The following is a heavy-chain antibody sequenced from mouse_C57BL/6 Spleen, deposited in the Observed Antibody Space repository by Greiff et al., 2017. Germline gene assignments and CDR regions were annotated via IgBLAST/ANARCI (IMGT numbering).Heavy chain of an antibody. V-gene: IGHV1-42*01. Sequence: EVQLQQSGPELVKPGASVKISCKASGYSFTGYSMNWVKQSPEKSLEWIGEINPSTGDTTYNQKFKAKATLTVDKSSSTVYMQLKSLTSEDSAVYYCARDSYDYDGFAYWGQGTLVTVSA. CDR1: GYSFTGYS. CDR3: ARDSYDYDGFAY. CDR2: INPSTGDT. J-gene: IGHJ3*01. D-gene: IGHD2-4*01.